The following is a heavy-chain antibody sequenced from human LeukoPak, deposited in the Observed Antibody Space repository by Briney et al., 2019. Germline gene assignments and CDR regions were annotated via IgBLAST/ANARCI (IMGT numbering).Heavy chain of an antibody. CDR1: GGSISSGGYY. CDR2: IYYSGST. D-gene: IGHD5-18*01. J-gene: IGHJ4*02. Sequence: SQTLSLTCTVSGGSISSGGYYWSWIRQHPGKGLEWIGYIYYSGSTYYNPSLKSRVTISVDTSKNQFSLKLSSVTAADTAVYYCARGPSYSYVALDYWGQGTLVTVSS. V-gene: IGHV4-31*03. CDR3: ARGPSYSYVALDY.